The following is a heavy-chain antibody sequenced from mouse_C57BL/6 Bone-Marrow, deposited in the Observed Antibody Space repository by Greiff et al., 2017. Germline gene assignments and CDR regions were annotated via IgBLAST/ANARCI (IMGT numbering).Heavy chain of an antibody. D-gene: IGHD2-2*01. CDR3: AREGVTTSYWYFDV. Sequence: VQVVESGAELVMPGASVKLSCKASGYTFTSYWMHWVKQRPGQGLEWIGEIDPSDSYTNYNQKFKGKSTLTVDKSSSTAYMQLSSLTSEDSAVYYCAREGVTTSYWYFDVWGTGTTVTVSS. CDR2: IDPSDSYT. J-gene: IGHJ1*03. V-gene: IGHV1-69*01. CDR1: GYTFTSYW.